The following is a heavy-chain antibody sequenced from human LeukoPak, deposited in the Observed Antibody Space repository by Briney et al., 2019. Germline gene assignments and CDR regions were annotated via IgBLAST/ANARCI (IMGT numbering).Heavy chain of an antibody. Sequence: PSETLSLNCTVSGGSISSYYWSWIRQPAGKGLEWIGRIYTSGSTNYNPSLKSRVTMSVDTSKNQFSLKLSSVTAADTAVYYCARGDWLAAAGNWFDPWGQGTLVTVSS. D-gene: IGHD6-13*01. CDR2: IYTSGST. V-gene: IGHV4-4*07. CDR1: GGSISSYY. J-gene: IGHJ5*02. CDR3: ARGDWLAAAGNWFDP.